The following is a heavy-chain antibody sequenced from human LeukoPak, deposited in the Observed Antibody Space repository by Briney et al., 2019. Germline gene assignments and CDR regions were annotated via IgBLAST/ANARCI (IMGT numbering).Heavy chain of an antibody. J-gene: IGHJ4*02. D-gene: IGHD3-22*01. CDR3: ATPRDYYDSSGYHQGGD. Sequence: GGSLRLSCAASGFTFSSYAMTWVRQAPGKGLEWVANIKEDGSKKNYVDSVKGRFTIFRDNAKNSLYLQMNSLRAEDTAVYYCATPRDYYDSSGYHQGGDWGQGTLVTVSS. CDR2: IKEDGSKK. CDR1: GFTFSSYA. V-gene: IGHV3-7*03.